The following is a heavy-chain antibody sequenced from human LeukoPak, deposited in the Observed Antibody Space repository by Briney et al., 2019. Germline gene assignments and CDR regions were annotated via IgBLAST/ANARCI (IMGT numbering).Heavy chain of an antibody. V-gene: IGHV1-2*02. Sequence: ASVKVSCKASGYTFTGYYMHWVRQAPGQGLEWMGWINPNSGGTNYAQKFQGRVTMTRDTSISTAYMELSRLRSDDTAVYYCARGAPYYYDSSRYRFDYWGQGTLVTVSS. CDR1: GYTFTGYY. CDR3: ARGAPYYYDSSRYRFDY. J-gene: IGHJ4*02. CDR2: INPNSGGT. D-gene: IGHD3-22*01.